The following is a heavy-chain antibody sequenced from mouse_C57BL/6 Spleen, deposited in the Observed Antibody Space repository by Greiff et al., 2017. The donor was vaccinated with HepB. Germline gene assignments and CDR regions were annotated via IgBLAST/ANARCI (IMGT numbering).Heavy chain of an antibody. J-gene: IGHJ3*01. CDR3: AREGTGTDAY. Sequence: LVESGAELARPGASVKLSCKASGYTFTSYGISWVKQRTGQGLEWIGEIYPRSGNTYYNEKFKGKATLTADKSSSTAYMELRSLTSEDSAVYFCAREGTGTDAYWGQGTLVTVSA. CDR1: GYTFTSYG. D-gene: IGHD4-1*01. V-gene: IGHV1-81*01. CDR2: IYPRSGNT.